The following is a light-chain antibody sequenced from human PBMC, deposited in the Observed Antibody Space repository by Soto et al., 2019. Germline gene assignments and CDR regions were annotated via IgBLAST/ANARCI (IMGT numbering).Light chain of an antibody. V-gene: IGKV3-11*01. J-gene: IGKJ5*01. CDR1: QSVSSNY. CDR2: GAS. Sequence: EIVFTQSPCTLSLSTGERAILSCRASQSVSSNYLAWYQQKPGQAPRLLIYGASNRATGIPARFSGSGSGTDFTLTISSLEPEDFAVYYCHQRSNWPPITFGQGTRLDIK. CDR3: HQRSNWPPIT.